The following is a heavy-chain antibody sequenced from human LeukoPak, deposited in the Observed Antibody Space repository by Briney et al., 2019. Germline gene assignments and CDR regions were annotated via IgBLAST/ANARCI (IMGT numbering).Heavy chain of an antibody. CDR1: GYMFRNYG. D-gene: IGHD6-13*01. CDR3: ARDLYLAAAGPFDY. CDR2: ISTFNGHT. J-gene: IGHJ4*02. Sequence: GASVKVSCKASGYMFRNYGITWVRQAPGQGLEWMGWISTFNGHTKYTQSLRDRVTMTTDTSTSTIYMELRSLRSDDTAVYYCARDLYLAAAGPFDYWGQGTLVTVSS. V-gene: IGHV1-18*01.